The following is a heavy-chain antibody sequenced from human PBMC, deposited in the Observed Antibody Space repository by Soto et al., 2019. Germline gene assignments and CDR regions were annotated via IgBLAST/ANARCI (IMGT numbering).Heavy chain of an antibody. J-gene: IGHJ6*02. CDR2: IIPIFGTA. CDR1: GGTFSNYA. Sequence: SVKVSCKASGGTFSNYAITWVRQAPGQGLEWMGGIIPIFGTANYAQKFQGRVTITADESTSTGYMELSSLRSEDTAMYYCARGVTVFGVVVQYYYYGLDVWGQGTTVTVSS. CDR3: ARGVTVFGVVVQYYYYGLDV. V-gene: IGHV1-69*13. D-gene: IGHD3-3*01.